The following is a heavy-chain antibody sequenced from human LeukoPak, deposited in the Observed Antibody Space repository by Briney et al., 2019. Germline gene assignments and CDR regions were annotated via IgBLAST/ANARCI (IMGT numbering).Heavy chain of an antibody. CDR2: IYYSGST. CDR1: GGSISSGDYY. Sequence: PSETLSLTCTVSGGSISSGDYYWSWIRQPPGKGLEWIGSIYYSGSTYYNPSLKSRVTISVDTSKNQFSLKLSSVTAADTAVYYCAREFRRYSGYDPGDYWGQGTLVTVSS. J-gene: IGHJ4*02. V-gene: IGHV4-30-4*08. CDR3: AREFRRYSGYDPGDY. D-gene: IGHD5-12*01.